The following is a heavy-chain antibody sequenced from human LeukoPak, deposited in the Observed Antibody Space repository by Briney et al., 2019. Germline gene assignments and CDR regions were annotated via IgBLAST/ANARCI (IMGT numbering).Heavy chain of an antibody. D-gene: IGHD2-8*01. J-gene: IGHJ6*03. V-gene: IGHV7-4-1*02. CDR3: ARGIGIGTVLMVHGNMDV. CDR1: GYTFTSYG. CDR2: INTDTGNP. Sequence: ASMKVSCKASGYTFTSYGISWVRQAPGQGLEWMGWINTDTGNPTYAQGFTGRFVFSLDTSVSTTYLQISSLKPEDTAVYYCARGIGIGTVLMVHGNMDVWGKGTTVTVSS.